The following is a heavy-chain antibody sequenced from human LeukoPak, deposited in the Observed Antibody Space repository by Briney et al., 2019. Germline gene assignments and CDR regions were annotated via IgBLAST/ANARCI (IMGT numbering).Heavy chain of an antibody. CDR2: IYYTGST. D-gene: IGHD5-12*01. J-gene: IGHJ4*02. Sequence: SETLSLTCTVSGGSISSYFWSWIRQPPGKGLEWIGYIYYTGSTNYNPSLKSRVTISVDTSKNQFSLKLSSMIAADTAVYYCARHGSGYDYPLDYWGQGILVTVSS. CDR1: GGSISSYF. V-gene: IGHV4-59*08. CDR3: ARHGSGYDYPLDY.